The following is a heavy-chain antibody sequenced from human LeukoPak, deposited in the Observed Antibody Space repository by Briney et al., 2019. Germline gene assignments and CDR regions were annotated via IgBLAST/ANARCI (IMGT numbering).Heavy chain of an antibody. D-gene: IGHD3-10*01. Sequence: GESLKISCQGSGSSFTSYWIGWVRQLPGRGLEWMGIIYPGDSDTRYSPSFQGQVTISADKSISTAYLQWSSLKASDTAMYYCARSREFAVDIDYWGQGTLVTVSS. V-gene: IGHV5-51*01. CDR1: GSSFTSYW. CDR3: ARSREFAVDIDY. J-gene: IGHJ4*02. CDR2: IYPGDSDT.